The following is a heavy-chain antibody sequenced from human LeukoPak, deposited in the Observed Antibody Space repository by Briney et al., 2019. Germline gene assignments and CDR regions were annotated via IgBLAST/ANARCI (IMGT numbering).Heavy chain of an antibody. V-gene: IGHV1-69*13. CDR1: GGAFRSHV. CDR3: SRSRVTISGVVTDIHFFFDY. D-gene: IGHD3-3*01. CDR2: VIPIYGTS. Sequence: GASVKVSCKVSGGAFRSHVISWVRQAPGQGLEWLGGVIPIYGTSKYAQKLEGRVRITADESTSTAYMELSSLRSEDTAIYYCSRSRVTISGVVTDIHFFFDYWSQGTLVTVSS. J-gene: IGHJ4*02.